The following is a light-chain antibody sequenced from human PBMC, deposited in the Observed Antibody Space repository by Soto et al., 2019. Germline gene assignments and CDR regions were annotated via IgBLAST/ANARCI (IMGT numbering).Light chain of an antibody. CDR2: VAS. Sequence: DVQITQPPSSLSASVGDRVTITCRASQGISKCLAWYQQKPGKVPRLLIYVASTLQSGVPSRFSGSGSGTDFILTISSLQPEDVATYYCQQYDSAPWTFGQGTKVEIK. J-gene: IGKJ1*01. V-gene: IGKV1-27*01. CDR3: QQYDSAPWT. CDR1: QGISKC.